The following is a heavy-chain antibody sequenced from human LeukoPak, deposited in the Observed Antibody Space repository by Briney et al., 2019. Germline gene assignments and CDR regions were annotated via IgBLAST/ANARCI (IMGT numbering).Heavy chain of an antibody. J-gene: IGHJ4*02. V-gene: IGHV3-23*01. CDR2: ISGSGGST. D-gene: IGHD3-10*01. CDR3: AKGGYYYGSGKFDY. Sequence: GGSLRLSCAASGFTFSSYAMSWVRQAPGKGLEWVSAISGSGGSTYYADPVKGRFTISRDNSKNTLYLQMNSLRAEDTAVYYCAKGGYYYGSGKFDYWGQGTLVTVSS. CDR1: GFTFSSYA.